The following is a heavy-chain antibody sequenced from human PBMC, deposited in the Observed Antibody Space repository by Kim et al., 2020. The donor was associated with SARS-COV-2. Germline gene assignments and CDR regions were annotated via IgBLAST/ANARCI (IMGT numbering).Heavy chain of an antibody. CDR3: ARGSSTLKNYYYYMDV. D-gene: IGHD2-2*01. Sequence: ASVKVSCKASGYTFTSYDINWVRQATGQGLEWMGWMNPNSGNTGYAQKFQGRVTMTRNTSISTAYMELSSLRSEDTAVYYCARGSSTLKNYYYYMDVWGKGTTVTVSS. CDR2: MNPNSGNT. V-gene: IGHV1-8*01. CDR1: GYTFTSYD. J-gene: IGHJ6*03.